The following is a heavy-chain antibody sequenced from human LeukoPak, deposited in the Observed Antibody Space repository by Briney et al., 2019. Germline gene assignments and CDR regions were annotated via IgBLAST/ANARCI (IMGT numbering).Heavy chain of an antibody. J-gene: IGHJ4*02. Sequence: GASVKVSCKASGGTFSSYAISWVRQAPGQGLEWMGRIIPILGIANYAQKFQGRVTITADKSTSTAYMELSSLRSEDTAVYYCARDTDILTGYLAKHIDYWGQGTLVTVSS. CDR2: IIPILGIA. CDR1: GGTFSSYA. D-gene: IGHD3-9*01. CDR3: ARDTDILTGYLAKHIDY. V-gene: IGHV1-69*04.